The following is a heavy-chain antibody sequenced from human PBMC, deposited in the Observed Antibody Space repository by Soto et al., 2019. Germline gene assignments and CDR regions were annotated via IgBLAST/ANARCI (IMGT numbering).Heavy chain of an antibody. Sequence: QVQLVQSGAEVKKPGSSVKVSCKASGGTFSSYAISWVRQAPGQGLEWMGGIIPIFGTANYAQKFQGRVTSNADESTSTAYMELSSLRSEDTAVYYCARGPNVDHYYYYGMDVWGQGTTVTVSS. J-gene: IGHJ6*02. V-gene: IGHV1-69*12. CDR2: IIPIFGTA. D-gene: IGHD5-12*01. CDR3: ARGPNVDHYYYYGMDV. CDR1: GGTFSSYA.